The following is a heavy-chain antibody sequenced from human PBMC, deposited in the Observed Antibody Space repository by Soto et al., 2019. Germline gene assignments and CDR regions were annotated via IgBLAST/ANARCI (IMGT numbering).Heavy chain of an antibody. CDR1: GYTFTGYY. CDR2: INPNGGGK. J-gene: IGHJ6*02. Sequence: QVQLVQSGAEVKKPGASVKVSCKASGYTFTGYYMHWVRQAPGQGLEWMGWINPNGGGKNHAQKFKGWITMTRDTSISTGDMELSRLRSDDTAVYYCARDRIAYDFWSGYYTQTGYGMDVWGQGTTVTVSS. V-gene: IGHV1-2*04. D-gene: IGHD3-3*01. CDR3: ARDRIAYDFWSGYYTQTGYGMDV.